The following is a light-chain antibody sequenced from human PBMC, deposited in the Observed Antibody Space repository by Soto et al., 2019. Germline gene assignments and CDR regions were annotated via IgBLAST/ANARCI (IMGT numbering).Light chain of an antibody. Sequence: QSALTQPASVSGSPGQSITISCTGTSSDVGSYNLVSWYQQHPGKAPKLMIYEGSKRPSGVSNRFSGSKSGNTASLTISGLQAEDEADYYCCSYAGSSTVVFGEGTKLTVL. J-gene: IGLJ2*01. V-gene: IGLV2-23*01. CDR2: EGS. CDR1: SSDVGSYNL. CDR3: CSYAGSSTVV.